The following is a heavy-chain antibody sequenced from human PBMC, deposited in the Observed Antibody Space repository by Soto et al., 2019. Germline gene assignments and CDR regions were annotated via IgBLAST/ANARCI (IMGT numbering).Heavy chain of an antibody. CDR1: GYTFTAYY. CDR2: INTKFGVT. CDR3: ARNMDYFYGPGSGNGHGV. D-gene: IGHD3-10*01. V-gene: IGHV1-2*02. J-gene: IGHJ6*02. Sequence: QVQLVQSGAEVKEPGDSVRVSCEASGYTFTAYYIHWVRQVPGQGLERMGWINTKFGVTTYAQDFQGRVTMTRDMSISTVYMELSRLTSDDTAIYYCARNMDYFYGPGSGNGHGVWGQGTTVTVFS.